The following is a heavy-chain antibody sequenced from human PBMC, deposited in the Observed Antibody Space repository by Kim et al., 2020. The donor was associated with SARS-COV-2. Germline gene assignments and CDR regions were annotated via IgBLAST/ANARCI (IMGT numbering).Heavy chain of an antibody. J-gene: IGHJ6*02. D-gene: IGHD2-2*01. CDR1: GFTFSSYD. Sequence: GGSLRLSCAASGFTFSSYDMHWVRQATGKGLEWVSAIGTAGDPYYPGSVKGRFTISRENAKNSLYLQMNSLRAGDTAVYYCARWPNCSSTSEPPIAGLSRSYYYGMDVWGQGTTVTVSS. CDR3: ARWPNCSSTSEPPIAGLSRSYYYGMDV. CDR2: IGTAGDP. V-gene: IGHV3-13*05.